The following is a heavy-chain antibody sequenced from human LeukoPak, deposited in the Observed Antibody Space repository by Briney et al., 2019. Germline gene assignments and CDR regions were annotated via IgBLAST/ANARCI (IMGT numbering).Heavy chain of an antibody. CDR3: ARPPRYDYVWGSYRDY. CDR2: INHSGST. Sequence: PSETLSLTCAVYGGSFSGYYWSWVRQPPGKGLEWIGEINHSGSTNYNPSLKIRVTISVDTSKNQSSLQLSSVTAADTAVSYCARPPRYDYVWGSYRDYWGQGTMVTVS. CDR1: GGSFSGYY. D-gene: IGHD3-16*01. J-gene: IGHJ4*02. V-gene: IGHV4-34*01.